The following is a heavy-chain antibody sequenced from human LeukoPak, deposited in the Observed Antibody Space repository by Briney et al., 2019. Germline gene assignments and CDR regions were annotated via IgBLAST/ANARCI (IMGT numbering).Heavy chain of an antibody. D-gene: IGHD3-10*01. CDR1: GGSISSYY. CDR3: ARDGGSGSYDY. V-gene: IGHV4-59*01. J-gene: IGHJ4*02. Sequence: SETLSLTCTVSGGSISSYYWSWLRQPPGKGLEWIGYIYYSGSTNYNPSLKSRVTISVDTSKNQFSLKLSSVTAADTAVYYCARDGGSGSYDYWGQGTLVTVSS. CDR2: IYYSGST.